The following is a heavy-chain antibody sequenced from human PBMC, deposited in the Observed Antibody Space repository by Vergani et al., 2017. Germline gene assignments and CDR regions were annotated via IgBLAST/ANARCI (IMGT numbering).Heavy chain of an antibody. J-gene: IGHJ6*02. CDR2: IDPSDSYT. CDR1: GYSFTSYW. Sequence: EVQLVQSGAEVKKPGESLRISCKGSGYSFTSYWISWVRQMPGKGLEWMGRIDPSDSYTNYSPSFQGHVTISADKSISTAYLQWSSLKASDTAMYYCARQVGQQLVTRDSDGMDVWGQGTTVTVSS. D-gene: IGHD6-13*01. CDR3: ARQVGQQLVTRDSDGMDV. V-gene: IGHV5-10-1*03.